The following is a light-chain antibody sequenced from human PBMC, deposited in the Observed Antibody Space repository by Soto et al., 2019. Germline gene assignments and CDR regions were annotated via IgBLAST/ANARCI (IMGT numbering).Light chain of an antibody. CDR3: LQDYNYPRA. J-gene: IGKJ1*01. CDR2: KAS. CDR1: QSISNR. V-gene: IGKV1-5*03. Sequence: DIQMTQSPSTLSAYIGDRVTITCRASQSISNRLAWYQQKPGKAPKLLIYKASSLESGVPSRFSGSASGTDFTLTISSLQPEDFATYYCLQDYNYPRAFGQGTKVDI.